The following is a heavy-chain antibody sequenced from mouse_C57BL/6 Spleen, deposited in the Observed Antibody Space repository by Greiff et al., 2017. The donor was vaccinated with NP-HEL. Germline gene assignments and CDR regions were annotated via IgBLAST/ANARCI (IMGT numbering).Heavy chain of an antibody. J-gene: IGHJ4*01. D-gene: IGHD2-12*01. CDR1: GYTFTDYE. V-gene: IGHV1-15*01. Sequence: QVHVKQSGAELVRPGASVTLSCKASGYTFTDYEMHWVKQTPVHGLEWIGAIDPETGGTAYNQKFKGKAILTADKSSSTAYMELRSLTSEDSAVYYCTRSYRGGGAYYAMDYWGQGTSVTVSS. CDR3: TRSYRGGGAYYAMDY. CDR2: IDPETGGT.